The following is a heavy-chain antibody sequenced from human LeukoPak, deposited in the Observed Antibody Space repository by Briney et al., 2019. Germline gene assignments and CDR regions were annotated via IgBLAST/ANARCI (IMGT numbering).Heavy chain of an antibody. CDR2: IYYSRST. J-gene: IGHJ4*02. V-gene: IGHV4-59*08. Sequence: PSETLSLTCTVSGGSISSHYWSWIRQPPGRELEWIGYIYYSRSTNYNPSLKSRVTISVDTSKNQFSLKLSSVTAADTAVYYCARHFDSSRPVDYWGQGTLVTVSS. CDR3: ARHFDSSRPVDY. CDR1: GGSISSHY. D-gene: IGHD3-22*01.